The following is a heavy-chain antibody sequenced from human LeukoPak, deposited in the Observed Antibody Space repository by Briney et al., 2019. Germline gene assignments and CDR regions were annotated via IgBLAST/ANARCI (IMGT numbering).Heavy chain of an antibody. CDR1: GYSISSGYY. CDR3: ARKSLDLYYFDY. J-gene: IGHJ4*02. CDR2: IYHSGST. Sequence: SETLSLTCAVSGYSISSGYYWGWIRQPPGKGLEWIGSIYHSGSTYYSPSLKSRVTISVDTPKNQFSLKLSSVTAADTAVYYCARKSLDLYYFDYWGQGTLVTVSS. D-gene: IGHD3/OR15-3a*01. V-gene: IGHV4-38-2*01.